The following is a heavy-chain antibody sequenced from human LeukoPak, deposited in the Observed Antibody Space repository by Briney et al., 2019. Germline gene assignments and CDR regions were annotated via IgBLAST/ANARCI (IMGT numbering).Heavy chain of an antibody. CDR3: ARDRSYSFFDY. J-gene: IGHJ4*02. V-gene: IGHV3-30*04. CDR1: GITFCSYA. Sequence: GGSLRLSCAASGITFCSYAMHWVRQAPGKGLEWVSAISYDGSDEFYADPVKGRFTVSRDNSKSTLYLQMNSLRPEDTAVYYCARDRSYSFFDYWGQGTLVTVSS. D-gene: IGHD2-21*01. CDR2: ISYDGSDE.